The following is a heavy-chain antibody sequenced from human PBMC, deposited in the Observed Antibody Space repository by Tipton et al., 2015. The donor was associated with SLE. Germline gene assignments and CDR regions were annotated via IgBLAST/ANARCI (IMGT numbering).Heavy chain of an antibody. V-gene: IGHV3-48*03. J-gene: IGHJ4*02. D-gene: IGHD6-13*01. CDR1: GFTFSSYA. Sequence: SLRLSCAASGFTFSSYAMHWVRQAPGKGLEWVSYISSSGSTIYYADSVKGRFTISRDNAKNSLYLQMNSLRAEDTAVYYCARAVAAAVFFDYWGQGTLVTVSS. CDR2: ISSSGSTI. CDR3: ARAVAAAVFFDY.